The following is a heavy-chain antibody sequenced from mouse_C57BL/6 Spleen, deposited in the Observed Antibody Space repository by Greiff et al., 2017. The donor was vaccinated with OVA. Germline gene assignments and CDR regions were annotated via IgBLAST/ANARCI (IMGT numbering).Heavy chain of an antibody. CDR2: IDPENGDT. Sequence: EVQLQQSGAELVRPGASVKLSCTASGFNIKDDYMHWVKQRPEQGLEWIGWIDPENGDTEYASKFQGKATITADTTSTTAYLQLSSLTSEDTAVYYCTTRTHYYGSSYGFAYWGQGTLVTVSA. CDR3: TTRTHYYGSSYGFAY. D-gene: IGHD1-1*01. V-gene: IGHV14-4*01. CDR1: GFNIKDDY. J-gene: IGHJ3*01.